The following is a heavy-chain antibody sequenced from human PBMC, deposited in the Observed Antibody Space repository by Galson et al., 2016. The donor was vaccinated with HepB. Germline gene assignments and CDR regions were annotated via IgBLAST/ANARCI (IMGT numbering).Heavy chain of an antibody. CDR1: GDSISSFY. CDR3: ARERYLGGYALYYYGVDV. D-gene: IGHD5-12*01. CDR2: IYYSGST. Sequence: SETLSLTCTVSGDSISSFYWTWLRQPPGKGLEWIGYIYYSGSTNYNPSLKSRVTMSIDTSRNQFSLKLRSVTAADTAVYYCARERYLGGYALYYYGVDVWGQGTTVAVSS. V-gene: IGHV4-59*01. J-gene: IGHJ6*02.